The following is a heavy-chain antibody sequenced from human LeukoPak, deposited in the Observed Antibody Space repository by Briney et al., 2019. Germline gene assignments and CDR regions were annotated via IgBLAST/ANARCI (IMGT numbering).Heavy chain of an antibody. CDR3: ANGYYYDSSGYLLGVVFDY. V-gene: IGHV3-23*01. J-gene: IGHJ4*02. CDR1: GFTLSSYA. CDR2: ISGSGGST. Sequence: PGGSLRLSCAASGFTLSSYAMSWVRQAPGKGLEWVSAISGSGGSTYYADSVKGRFTISRDNSKNTLYLQMNSLRAEDTAVYYCANGYYYDSSGYLLGVVFDYWGQGTLVTVSS. D-gene: IGHD3-22*01.